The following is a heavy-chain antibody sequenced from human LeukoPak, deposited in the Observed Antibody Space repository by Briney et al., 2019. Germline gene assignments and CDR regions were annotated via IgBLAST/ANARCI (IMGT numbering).Heavy chain of an antibody. CDR2: IKQDGSDK. Sequence: GRSLRLSCAASGFTFSSYGMHWVRQAPGKGLEWVANIKQDGSDKYYVDSVKGRFTISRDNAKNSLYLQMNSLRADDTALYYCARQYSSSWYALGYLDYWGQRTLVTVSS. J-gene: IGHJ4*02. CDR3: ARQYSSSWYALGYLDY. V-gene: IGHV3-7*01. CDR1: GFTFSSYG. D-gene: IGHD6-13*01.